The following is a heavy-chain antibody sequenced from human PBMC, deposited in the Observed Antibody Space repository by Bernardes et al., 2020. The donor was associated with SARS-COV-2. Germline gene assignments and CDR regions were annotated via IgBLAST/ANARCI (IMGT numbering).Heavy chain of an antibody. CDR3: TRVGGIVPAADNWFDP. V-gene: IGHV3-49*03. CDR2: IRSKAYGGTT. D-gene: IGHD2-2*01. Sequence: GGSLRVSCTASGFTFGDYAMSWFRQAPGKGLEWVGFIRSKAYGGTTEYAASVKGRFTISRDDSKSIAYLQMNSLKTEDTAVYYCTRVGGIVPAADNWFDPWGQGTLVTVSS. J-gene: IGHJ5*02. CDR1: GFTFGDYA.